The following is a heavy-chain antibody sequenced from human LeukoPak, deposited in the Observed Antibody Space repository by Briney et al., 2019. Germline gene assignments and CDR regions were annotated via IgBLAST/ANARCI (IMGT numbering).Heavy chain of an antibody. D-gene: IGHD4-17*01. CDR1: GFSFRRYS. CDR2: ISYSSSFI. J-gene: IGHJ4*02. Sequence: GGSLRLSCVASGFSFRRYSMNWVRQAPGKGLEWVAYISYSSSFIYYADSVKGRFIITRDNAENSLFLQMNRLRAEDTAVYYCARDQGTYTDYDVDYWGQGTLVTVSS. CDR3: ARDQGTYTDYDVDY. V-gene: IGHV3-21*01.